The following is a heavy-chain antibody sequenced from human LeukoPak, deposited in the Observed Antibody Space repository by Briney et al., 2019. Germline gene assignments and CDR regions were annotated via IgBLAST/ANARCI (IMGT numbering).Heavy chain of an antibody. V-gene: IGHV3-7*01. CDR3: ARDRDCSGGSCYSGYFDY. CDR2: ITQDGREK. D-gene: IGHD2-15*01. J-gene: IGHJ4*02. CDR1: GFTFSRYW. Sequence: GGSLRLSCAASGFTFSRYWMSWVRQAPGKGLEWVANITQDGREKYYVDSVKGRFTISRDNAKNSLYLQMNSLRAEDTAVYYCARDRDCSGGSCYSGYFDYWGQGTLVTVSS.